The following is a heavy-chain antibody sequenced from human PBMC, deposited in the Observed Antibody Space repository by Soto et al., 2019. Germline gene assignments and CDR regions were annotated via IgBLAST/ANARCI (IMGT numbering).Heavy chain of an antibody. Sequence: LRLSCAASEFTFSSYAMSWVRQAPGKGLDWVSAIRGSGGSTYYADSVKGRFTISRDNSKNTLYLQMNSLRAEDTAVYYCAGEYCANGVCYAYFDYWGQGALVTVSS. CDR3: AGEYCANGVCYAYFDY. CDR1: EFTFSSYA. V-gene: IGHV3-23*01. CDR2: IRGSGGST. J-gene: IGHJ4*02. D-gene: IGHD2-8*01.